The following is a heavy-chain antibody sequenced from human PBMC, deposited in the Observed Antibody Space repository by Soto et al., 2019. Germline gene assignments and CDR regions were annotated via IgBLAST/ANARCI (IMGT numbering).Heavy chain of an antibody. D-gene: IGHD5-18*01. J-gene: IGHJ4*02. CDR1: GGSISSYY. CDR3: ARGRGDTAMAWYY. V-gene: IGHV4-59*01. Sequence: QVQLQESGPGLVKPSETLSLTCTVSGGSISSYYWSWIRQSPGKGLEWIGYIYYRGSTKYNPSLKSRVNISVDTSKNPFSLKLSSVTAADTAVYYCARGRGDTAMAWYYWGQGTLVTVSS. CDR2: IYYRGST.